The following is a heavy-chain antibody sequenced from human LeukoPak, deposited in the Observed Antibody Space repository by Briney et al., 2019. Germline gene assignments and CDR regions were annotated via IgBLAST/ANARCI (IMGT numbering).Heavy chain of an antibody. CDR2: IKSKTDGGTT. V-gene: IGHV3-15*01. CDR1: GFTFSNAW. CDR3: TTVDYCSSTSCYYFDY. Sequence: GGSLRLSCAASGFTFSNAWLSWVRQAPGKGLEWVGRIKSKTDGGTTDYAAPVKGRFTISRDESKNTLYLQMNSLKTEDTAVYYCTTVDYCSSTSCYYFDYWGQGTLVTVSS. J-gene: IGHJ4*02. D-gene: IGHD2-2*01.